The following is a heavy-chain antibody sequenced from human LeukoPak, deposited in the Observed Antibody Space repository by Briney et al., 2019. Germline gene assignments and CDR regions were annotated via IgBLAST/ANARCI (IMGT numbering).Heavy chain of an antibody. CDR1: GGSISSSSYY. CDR3: ARGSSAYYYGSGSYYIDY. CDR2: IYYSGST. Sequence: SETLSLTCTVSGGSISSSSYYWGWIRQPRGKGLEWIGSIYYSGSTYYNPSLKSRVTISVDTSKNQFSLKLSSVTAADTAVYYCARGSSAYYYGSGSYYIDYWGQGTLVTVSS. V-gene: IGHV4-39*07. D-gene: IGHD3-10*01. J-gene: IGHJ4*02.